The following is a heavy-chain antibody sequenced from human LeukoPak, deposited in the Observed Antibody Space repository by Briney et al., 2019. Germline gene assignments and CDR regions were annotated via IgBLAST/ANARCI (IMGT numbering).Heavy chain of an antibody. CDR3: ARWMVRGVIITLSSYYXXXGMDV. CDR1: GYTFTSYD. V-gene: IGHV1-8*01. J-gene: IGHJ6*02. D-gene: IGHD3-10*01. CDR2: MNPNSGNT. Sequence: GASVKVSCKASGYTFTSYDINWVRQATGQGLEWMGWMNPNSGNTGYAQKFQGRVTMTRNTSISTAYMELSSLRSEDTAVYYCARWMVRGVIITLSSYYXXXGMDVWGQGTTVTVSS.